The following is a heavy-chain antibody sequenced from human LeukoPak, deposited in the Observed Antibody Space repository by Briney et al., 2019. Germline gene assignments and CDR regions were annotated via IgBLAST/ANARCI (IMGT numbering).Heavy chain of an antibody. CDR2: IIPILGIA. V-gene: IGHV1-69*04. Sequence: SVKVSCKASGGTFSSYTISWVRQAPGQGLEWMGRIIPILGIANYAQKFQGRVTITADKSTSTAYMELSSLRSEDTAVYYCARDYYGPGSYYNFDYWGQGTLVTVSS. CDR1: GGTFSSYT. D-gene: IGHD3-10*01. J-gene: IGHJ4*02. CDR3: ARDYYGPGSYYNFDY.